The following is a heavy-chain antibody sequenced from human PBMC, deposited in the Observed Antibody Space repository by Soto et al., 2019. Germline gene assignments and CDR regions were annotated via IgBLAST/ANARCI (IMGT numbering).Heavy chain of an antibody. CDR2: IKSKSDGGTT. Sequence: GSLRLSCAASGFIFTNAWMTWVRQAPGKGLEWVGHIKSKSDGGTTDYAAPVKDRFSISREDSKNMVYRRLNSLKTADTGVYYCKIDPRGALWSPLADSWGQGTLVTVSS. J-gene: IGHJ4*02. CDR3: KIDPRGALWSPLADS. CDR1: GFIFTNAW. V-gene: IGHV3-15*01. D-gene: IGHD3-16*01.